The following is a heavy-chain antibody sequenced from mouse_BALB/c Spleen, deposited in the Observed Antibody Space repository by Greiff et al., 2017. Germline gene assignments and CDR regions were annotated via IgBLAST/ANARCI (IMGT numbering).Heavy chain of an antibody. V-gene: IGHV1-54*01. CDR1: GYAFTNYL. D-gene: IGHD2-4*01. CDR3: ARKNYDYDWFAY. Sequence: VQLQQSGAELVRPGTSVKVSCKASGYAFTNYLIEWVKQRPGQGLEWIGVINPGSGGTNYNEKFKGKATLTADKSSSTAYMQLSSLTSDDSAVYFCARKNYDYDWFAYWGQGTLVTVSA. CDR2: INPGSGGT. J-gene: IGHJ3*01.